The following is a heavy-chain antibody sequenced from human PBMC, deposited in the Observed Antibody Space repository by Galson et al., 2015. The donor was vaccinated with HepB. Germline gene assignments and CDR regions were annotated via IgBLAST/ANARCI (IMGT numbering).Heavy chain of an antibody. CDR3: ARGPFTIFGVVGQDY. CDR2: ISAYNGNT. CDR1: GYTFTSYG. V-gene: IGHV1-18*01. J-gene: IGHJ4*02. Sequence: SVKVSCKASGYTFTSYGISWVRQAPGQGLEWMGWISAYNGNTNYAQKLQGRVTMTTDTSTSTAYMELSSLRSEDTAVYYCARGPFTIFGVVGQDYWGQGTLVTVSS. D-gene: IGHD3-3*01.